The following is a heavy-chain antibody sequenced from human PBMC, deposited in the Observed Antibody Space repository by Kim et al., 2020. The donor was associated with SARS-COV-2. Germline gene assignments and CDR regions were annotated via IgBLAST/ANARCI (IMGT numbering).Heavy chain of an antibody. J-gene: IGHJ3*01. Sequence: GGSLRLSCAASGFTFSSYAMHWVRQAPGKGLEYVSAISSNGGSTYYANSVKGRFTISRDNSKNTLYLQMGSLRAEDMAVYYCAREGYSSGWRKGNRDAF. D-gene: IGHD6-19*01. CDR1: GFTFSSYA. CDR2: ISSNGGST. CDR3: AREGYSSGWRKGNRDAF. V-gene: IGHV3-64*01.